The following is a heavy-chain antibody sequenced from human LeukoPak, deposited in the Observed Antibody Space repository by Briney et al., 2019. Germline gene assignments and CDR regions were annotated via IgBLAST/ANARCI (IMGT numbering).Heavy chain of an antibody. Sequence: SETLSLTCAVYGGSFSGYYWSWIRQPPGKGLEWIGEINHSGSTNYNPSLKSRVTISVDTSKNQFSLKLSSATAADTAVYYCARGPYYYDSSGYYWYYYYGMDVWGQGTTVTVSS. V-gene: IGHV4-34*01. CDR3: ARGPYYYDSSGYYWYYYYGMDV. CDR2: INHSGST. J-gene: IGHJ6*02. CDR1: GGSFSGYY. D-gene: IGHD3-22*01.